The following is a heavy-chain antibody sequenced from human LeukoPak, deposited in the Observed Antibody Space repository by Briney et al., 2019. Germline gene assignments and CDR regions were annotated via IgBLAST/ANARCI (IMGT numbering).Heavy chain of an antibody. CDR3: AKMTTGYYYTAFDI. V-gene: IGHV3-23*01. D-gene: IGHD3-22*01. J-gene: IGHJ3*02. CDR2: ISGSGATT. Sequence: GGSLRLSCAASGFTFSSYGMHWVRQAPGKGLEWVSRISGSGATTDYADSVKGRFTISRDNSKNTLFLQMNSLRAEDTAVYYCAKMTTGYYYTAFDIWGQGTMVTVSS. CDR1: GFTFSSYG.